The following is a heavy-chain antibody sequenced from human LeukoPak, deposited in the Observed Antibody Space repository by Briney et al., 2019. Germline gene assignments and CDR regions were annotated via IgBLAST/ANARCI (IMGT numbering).Heavy chain of an antibody. V-gene: IGHV4-39*01. CDR1: GGSISSSSYY. D-gene: IGHD3-22*01. CDR2: IYYSGST. J-gene: IGHJ6*03. CDR3: ARGIAVAGTWGRDYYDSSGSHRYYYYYYMDV. Sequence: SETLSLTCTVSGGSISSSSYYWGWIRQPPGKGLEWIGSIYYSGSTYYNPSLKSRVTISVDTSKNQFSLKLSSVTAADTAVYYCARGIAVAGTWGRDYYDSSGSHRYYYYYYMDVWGKGTTVTISS.